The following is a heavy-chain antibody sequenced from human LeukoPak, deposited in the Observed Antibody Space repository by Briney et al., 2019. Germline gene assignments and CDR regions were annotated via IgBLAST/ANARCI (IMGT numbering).Heavy chain of an antibody. CDR2: INHSGST. Sequence: SETLSLTCAVYGGSFSGYYWSWIRQPPGKGLEWIGEINHSGSTNYNPSLKGRVTISVDTSKNQFSLKLSSVTAADTAVYYCARGLLRFLEWLSPNGMDVWGQGTTVTVSS. J-gene: IGHJ6*02. CDR3: ARGLLRFLEWLSPNGMDV. CDR1: GGSFSGYY. V-gene: IGHV4-34*01. D-gene: IGHD3-3*01.